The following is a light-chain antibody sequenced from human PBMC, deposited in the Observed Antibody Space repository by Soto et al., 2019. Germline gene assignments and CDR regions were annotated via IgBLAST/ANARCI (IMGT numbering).Light chain of an antibody. CDR3: QEYNSYPST. J-gene: IGKJ2*02. CDR1: QSISSW. CDR2: KAS. V-gene: IGKV1-5*03. Sequence: DIQMTQSPSTLSASVGDRVTITCRASQSISSWLAWYQQKPGKAPKLRIYKASSLESGVPSRFSGSGSGTEFTRTISSLQPDDFATYYCQEYNSYPSTFGQGTKLEIK.